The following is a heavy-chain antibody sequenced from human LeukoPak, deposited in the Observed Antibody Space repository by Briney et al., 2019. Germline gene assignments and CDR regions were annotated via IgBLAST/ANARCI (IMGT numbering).Heavy chain of an antibody. J-gene: IGHJ4*02. V-gene: IGHV3-7*01. CDR1: GFTFSRYW. CDR2: IKQDGSQK. Sequence: PGGSLRLSCACSGFTFSRYWMSWVRQAPGKGLEWVANIKQDGSQKYYVDSVKGRFTISRDNAKYALYLQMDSLRAEDTAVYYCARESYGYYFDYWGQGTLVTVSS. D-gene: IGHD2-2*03. CDR3: ARESYGYYFDY.